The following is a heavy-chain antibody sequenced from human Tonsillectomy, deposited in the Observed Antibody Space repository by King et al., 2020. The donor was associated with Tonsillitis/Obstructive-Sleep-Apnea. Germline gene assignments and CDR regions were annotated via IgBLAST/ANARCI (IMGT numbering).Heavy chain of an antibody. CDR2: INPNSGGT. CDR1: GYTFTGYY. J-gene: IGHJ4*02. Sequence: QLVQSGAEVKKPGASVKVSCKASGYTFTGYYIHWVRQAPGQGLEWMGWINPNSGGTNYAQKFQGRVTMTRDTSISTAYMELSRLRSDDTAVYYCAREYSNYGLYYFDYWGQGTLVTVSS. V-gene: IGHV1-2*02. CDR3: AREYSNYGLYYFDY. D-gene: IGHD4-11*01.